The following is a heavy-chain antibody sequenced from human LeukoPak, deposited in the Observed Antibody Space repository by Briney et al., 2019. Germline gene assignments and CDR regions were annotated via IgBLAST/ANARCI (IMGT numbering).Heavy chain of an antibody. Sequence: GGSLRLSCAASGFTVSSNYMSWVRQAPGKGLEWVSVIYSGGSTYYADSVKGRFTTPRDISKNTLYLQMNSLSAEDTAVYYCASVNGDGAEYFQHWGQDTLVTVSS. J-gene: IGHJ1*01. V-gene: IGHV3-53*01. CDR2: IYSGGST. CDR3: ASVNGDGAEYFQH. CDR1: GFTVSSNY. D-gene: IGHD2-21*01.